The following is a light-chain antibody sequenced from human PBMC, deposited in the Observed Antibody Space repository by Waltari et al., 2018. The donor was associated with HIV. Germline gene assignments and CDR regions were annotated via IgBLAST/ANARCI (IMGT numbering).Light chain of an antibody. CDR3: ASHAGSKDV. J-gene: IGLJ2*01. Sequence: QSALTQPPSASGSPGQPVTISCTRTSSDDGAYNYSSWCQQQPDKAPKLILYDVIKRPSGVPDRFSGSKSGNTASLTVSGLQAEDEAYYYCASHAGSKDVFGGGTRLTVL. CDR1: SSDDGAYNY. CDR2: DVI. V-gene: IGLV2-8*01.